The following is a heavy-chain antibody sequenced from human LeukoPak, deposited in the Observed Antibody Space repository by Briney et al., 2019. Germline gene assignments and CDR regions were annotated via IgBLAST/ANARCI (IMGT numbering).Heavy chain of an antibody. D-gene: IGHD1-26*01. V-gene: IGHV4-59*08. CDR1: GGSISSYY. CDR3: ARHPTVGATPGAADY. Sequence: PSETLSLTCTVSGGSISSYYWSWIRQPPGKGLEWIGYIYYSGSTYYNPSLKSRVTISVDTSKNQFSLKLSSVTAADTAVYYCARHPTVGATPGAADYWGQGTLVTVSS. J-gene: IGHJ4*02. CDR2: IYYSGST.